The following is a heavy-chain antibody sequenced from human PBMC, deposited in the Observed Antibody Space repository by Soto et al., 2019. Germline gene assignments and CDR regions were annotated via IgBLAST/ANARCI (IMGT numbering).Heavy chain of an antibody. V-gene: IGHV6-1*01. Sequence: SQTLSLTCAISVDSVSSNSAAGNCIRQSPSRGLEWLGRTYYRSKWYNDYAVSVKSRITINPDTSKNQFSLQLNSVTPEDTAVYYCARDLGSDEGRYSSSWYGGYYGMDVWGRGTTVTVSS. CDR2: TYYRSKWYN. D-gene: IGHD6-13*01. CDR3: ARDLGSDEGRYSSSWYGGYYGMDV. J-gene: IGHJ6*02. CDR1: VDSVSSNSAA.